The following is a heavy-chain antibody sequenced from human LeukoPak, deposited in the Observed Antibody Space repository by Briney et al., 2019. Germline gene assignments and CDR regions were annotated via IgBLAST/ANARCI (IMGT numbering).Heavy chain of an antibody. Sequence: GGSLRLSCAASGFTFSSYAMHWVRQAPGKGLEWVAVISYDGSNKYYADSVKGRFTISRDNSKNTLYLQMNSLRAEDTAVYYCARDRESRSWYPHGELDYWGQGTLVTVSS. CDR2: ISYDGSNK. J-gene: IGHJ4*02. V-gene: IGHV3-30-3*01. CDR3: ARDRESRSWYPHGELDY. CDR1: GFTFSSYA. D-gene: IGHD6-13*01.